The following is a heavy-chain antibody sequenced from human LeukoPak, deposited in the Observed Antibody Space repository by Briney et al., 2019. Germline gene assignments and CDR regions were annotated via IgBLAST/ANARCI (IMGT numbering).Heavy chain of an antibody. V-gene: IGHV3-7*01. CDR3: AREPRYCSSTSYYGHDYYYGMDV. CDR1: GFTFSSYW. J-gene: IGHJ6*02. Sequence: PGGSLRLSCAASGFTFSSYWMSWVRQAPGKGLEWVANIKQDGSEKYYVDSVKGRFTISRNNAKNSLYLQMNSLRAEDTAVYYCAREPRYCSSTSYYGHDYYYGMDVWGQGTTVTVSS. CDR2: IKQDGSEK. D-gene: IGHD2-2*01.